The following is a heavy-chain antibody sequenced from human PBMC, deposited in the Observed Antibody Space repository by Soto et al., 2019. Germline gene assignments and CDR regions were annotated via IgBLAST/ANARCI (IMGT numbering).Heavy chain of an antibody. CDR3: ARDKDYDSSGYYYVLAY. CDR2: IWYDGSNK. J-gene: IGHJ4*02. V-gene: IGHV3-33*01. D-gene: IGHD3-22*01. CDR1: GFTFSSYG. Sequence: QVQLVESGGGVVQPGRSLRLSCAASGFTFSSYGMHWVRQAPGKGLEWVAVIWYDGSNKYYADSVKGRFTISRDNSKNTLYLQMNSLRAEDTAVYYCARDKDYDSSGYYYVLAYWGQGTLVTVSS.